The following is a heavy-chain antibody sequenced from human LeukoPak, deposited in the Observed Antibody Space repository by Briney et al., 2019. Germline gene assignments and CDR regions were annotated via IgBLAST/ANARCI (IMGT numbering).Heavy chain of an antibody. Sequence: PGGSLRLSCAASGFLFGNCAMHWFRQAPGKGLEWVATVSYDGSYEFYPDSVKGRFTISRNDSDKTVHLQMSSLRPEDSGVFYCAEGRGPLYYYAVDAWGQGTTVTVSS. J-gene: IGHJ6*02. D-gene: IGHD1-14*01. CDR3: AEGRGPLYYYAVDA. V-gene: IGHV3-30*18. CDR1: GFLFGNCA. CDR2: VSYDGSYE.